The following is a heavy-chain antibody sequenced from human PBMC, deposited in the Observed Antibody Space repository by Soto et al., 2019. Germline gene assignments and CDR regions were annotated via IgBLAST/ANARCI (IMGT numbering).Heavy chain of an antibody. D-gene: IGHD5-12*01. V-gene: IGHV3-30*18. CDR1: GSTFSSYG. Sequence: GGSLRLSCAASGSTFSSYGMHWVRQAPGKGLEWVAVISYDGSNKYYADSVKGRFTISRDNSKNTLYLQMNSLRAEDTAVYYCAKVPVKREMATIKTYSDYWGQGTLVTVSS. J-gene: IGHJ4*02. CDR3: AKVPVKREMATIKTYSDY. CDR2: ISYDGSNK.